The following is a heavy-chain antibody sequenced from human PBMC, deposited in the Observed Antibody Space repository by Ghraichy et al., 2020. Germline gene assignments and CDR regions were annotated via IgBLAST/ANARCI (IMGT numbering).Heavy chain of an antibody. CDR2: VSYSGST. V-gene: IGHV4-59*08. J-gene: IGHJ4*02. CDR3: ARYSGVWYAVDY. Sequence: SQTLSLTCTVSSYSISTFYWSWLRQYPGKGLEWIGYVSYSGSTNYNPSLRSRLTISIDTSKSQFSLKLKSMTAADTAVYYCARYSGVWYAVDYWGPGALVTVSS. D-gene: IGHD6-19*01. CDR1: SYSISTFY.